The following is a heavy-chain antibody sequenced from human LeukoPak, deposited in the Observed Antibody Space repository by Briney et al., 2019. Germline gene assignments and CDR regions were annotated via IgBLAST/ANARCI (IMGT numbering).Heavy chain of an antibody. CDR3: ASITMGRGVIPHFDY. D-gene: IGHD3-10*01. CDR2: MYYSGSP. Sequence: SETLSLTCTVSGGSISSSSYFWGWIRQPPGKGLEWIGNMYYSGSPYYNPSLKSRVSISVDTSKNQFSLKLSSVTAADTAVYYCASITMGRGVIPHFDYWGQGTLVTVSS. CDR1: GGSISSSSYF. J-gene: IGHJ4*02. V-gene: IGHV4-39*01.